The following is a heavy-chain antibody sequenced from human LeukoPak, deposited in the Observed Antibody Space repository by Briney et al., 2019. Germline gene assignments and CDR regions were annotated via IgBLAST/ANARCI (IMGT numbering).Heavy chain of an antibody. CDR1: GGSISTYY. V-gene: IGHV4-59*01. J-gene: IGHJ4*02. Sequence: PSETLSLTCTVSGGSISTYYWSWIRQPPGKGLEWIGYIYYSGSTNYNPSLKSRVTISVDTSKNQFSLKLNSVTAADTAVYYCARDPAVAGLYFDYWGQGSLVTVSS. CDR3: ARDPAVAGLYFDY. D-gene: IGHD6-19*01. CDR2: IYYSGST.